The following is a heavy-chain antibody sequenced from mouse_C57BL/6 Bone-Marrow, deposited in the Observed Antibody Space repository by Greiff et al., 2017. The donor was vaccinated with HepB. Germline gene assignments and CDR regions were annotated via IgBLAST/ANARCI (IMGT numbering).Heavy chain of an antibody. CDR2: ISSGSSTI. Sequence: EVKVEESGGGLVKPGGSLKLSCAASGFTFSDYGMHWVRQAPEKGLEWVAYISSGSSTIYYADTVKGRFTISRDNAKNTLFLQMTSLRSEDTAMYYCAMDWDAYAMDYWGQGTSVTVSS. D-gene: IGHD4-1*01. J-gene: IGHJ4*01. CDR1: GFTFSDYG. CDR3: AMDWDAYAMDY. V-gene: IGHV5-17*01.